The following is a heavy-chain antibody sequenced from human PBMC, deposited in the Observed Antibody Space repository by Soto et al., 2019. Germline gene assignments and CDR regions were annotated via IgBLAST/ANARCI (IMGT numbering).Heavy chain of an antibody. CDR1: GFTFSSYA. D-gene: IGHD3-22*01. CDR2: ISGSGGST. J-gene: IGHJ3*02. CDR3: AKRFSMIVVVDMLGAFDI. Sequence: EVQLLESGGGLVQPGGSLRLSCAASGFTFSSYAMSWVRQAPGKGLEWVSAISGSGGSTYYADSVKGRFTISRDNSKNTLYLQMNSLRAEDTAVYYCAKRFSMIVVVDMLGAFDIWGQGTMVTVSS. V-gene: IGHV3-23*01.